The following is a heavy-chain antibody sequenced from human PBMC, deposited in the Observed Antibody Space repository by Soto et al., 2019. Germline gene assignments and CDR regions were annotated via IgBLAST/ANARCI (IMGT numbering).Heavy chain of an antibody. CDR2: FSPSFPAP. V-gene: IGHV1-69*12. J-gene: IGHJ5*02. CDR1: GGTIKTYT. CDR3: APGAVVPYFPNWLDT. Sequence: VQFVQSGAELKKPGSSVRVSCRASGGTIKTYTLSWVRQAPAQGLAWMGAFSPSFPAPNFAKRFKDSLPLTADESTKTGFMELCGLRPEDTALYFCAPGAVVPYFPNWLDTWGQGTHVIVSS. D-gene: IGHD2-21*01.